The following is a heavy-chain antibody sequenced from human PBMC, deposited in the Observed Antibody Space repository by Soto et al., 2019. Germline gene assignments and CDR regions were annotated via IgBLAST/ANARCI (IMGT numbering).Heavy chain of an antibody. CDR2: IGAARDP. CDR1: GFTFSNFD. Sequence: GRSLRLSCATSGFTFSNFDMHWVRQVPGKGLEWVSAIGAARDPYYLGSVKGRFTISRENAENSVYLQMNDLRAGDSAVYYCARAYTGWLSRRADYYYVMDVWGQGTTVTV. D-gene: IGHD2-2*02. J-gene: IGHJ6*02. CDR3: ARAYTGWLSRRADYYYVMDV. V-gene: IGHV3-13*05.